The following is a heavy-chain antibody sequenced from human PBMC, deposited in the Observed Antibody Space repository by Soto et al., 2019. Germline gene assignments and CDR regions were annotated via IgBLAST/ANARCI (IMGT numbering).Heavy chain of an antibody. V-gene: IGHV3-15*07. CDR3: TPLALKYSSGWYEFTD. D-gene: IGHD6-19*01. CDR2: IKSKTDGGTT. Sequence: EVQLVESGGGLVKPGGSLRLSCAASGFTFSNVWMNWVRQAPGKGLEWVGRIKSKTDGGTTDYAAPVKGSFTISRDDSKNTLYLQMNSLKTADTAVYYCTPLALKYSSGWYEFTDWGQGTLVTVSS. CDR1: GFTFSNVW. J-gene: IGHJ4*02.